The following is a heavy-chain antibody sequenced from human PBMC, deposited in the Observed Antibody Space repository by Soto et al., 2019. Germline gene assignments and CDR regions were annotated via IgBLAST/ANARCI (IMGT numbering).Heavy chain of an antibody. Sequence: GASVTVSCKASGYTFTSYYMHWVRLATGQGLEWMGIINPSGGSTSYAQKFQGRVTMTRDTSTSTVYMELSSLRSEDTAVYYCARAGIAARPYNWFDPWGQGTLVTVSS. CDR2: INPSGGST. CDR1: GYTFTSYY. D-gene: IGHD6-6*01. CDR3: ARAGIAARPYNWFDP. J-gene: IGHJ5*02. V-gene: IGHV1-46*03.